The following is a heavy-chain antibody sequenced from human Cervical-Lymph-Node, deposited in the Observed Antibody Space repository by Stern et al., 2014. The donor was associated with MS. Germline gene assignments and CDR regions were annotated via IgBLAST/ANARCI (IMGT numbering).Heavy chain of an antibody. D-gene: IGHD1-26*01. CDR1: GFSFDEYA. V-gene: IGHV3-9*01. CDR3: AKLYSGLNYDSPLGFDL. Sequence: EVQLEESGGGLVQPGRSLRLSCEGSGFSFDEYAMHWVRQGPGKGLEWVSGINGDRGATGYADSVKGRFTISRDNAKNSLYLQMNSLRAEDSALYYCAKLYSGLNYDSPLGFDLWGRGTLVTVSS. CDR2: INGDRGAT. J-gene: IGHJ2*01.